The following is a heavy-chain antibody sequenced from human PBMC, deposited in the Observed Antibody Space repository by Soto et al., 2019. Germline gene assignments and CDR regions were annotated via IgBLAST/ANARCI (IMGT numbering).Heavy chain of an antibody. CDR3: ARGFYCSGGSCYFDY. J-gene: IGHJ4*02. CDR1: GGSISSGGYY. V-gene: IGHV4-31*03. D-gene: IGHD2-15*01. CDR2: IYYSGST. Sequence: QVQLQESGPGLVKPSQTLSLTCTVSGGSISSGGYYWSWIRQHPGKGLEWIGYIYYSGSTYYNPSLKSRVTISVDTSKNQFSLKLSSVTAADTAVYYCARGFYCSGGSCYFDYWGQGTLVTVSS.